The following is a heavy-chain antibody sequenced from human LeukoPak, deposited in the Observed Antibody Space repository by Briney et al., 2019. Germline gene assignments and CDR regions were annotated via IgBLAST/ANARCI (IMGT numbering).Heavy chain of an antibody. D-gene: IGHD6-19*01. CDR3: ARDTRSHYYYGMDV. J-gene: IGHJ6*02. V-gene: IGHV3-53*01. CDR1: GFTVSSNY. Sequence: GGSLRLSCAASGFTVSSNYMSWVRQAPGKGLEWVSVIYSGGSTYYADSVKGRLTISRDNSKNTLYLQMNSLRAEDTAVYYCARDTRSHYYYGMDVWGQGTTVTVSS. CDR2: IYSGGST.